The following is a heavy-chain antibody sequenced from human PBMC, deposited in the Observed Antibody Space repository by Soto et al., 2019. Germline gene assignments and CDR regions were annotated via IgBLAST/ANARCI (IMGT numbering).Heavy chain of an antibody. CDR2: IHQTGTT. CDR3: ARGTRSTVMPMAHFDY. D-gene: IGHD4-4*01. J-gene: IGHJ4*02. CDR1: GGSLSGYY. V-gene: IGHV4-34*01. Sequence: SETLSLTCDGGSLSGYYWSWIRQSPGVGLEWIGEIHQTGTTNYNPSLKNRVTISVDVSKNQFFLKLNSVTAADTAMYYCARGTRSTVMPMAHFDYWAQGTLVTVSS.